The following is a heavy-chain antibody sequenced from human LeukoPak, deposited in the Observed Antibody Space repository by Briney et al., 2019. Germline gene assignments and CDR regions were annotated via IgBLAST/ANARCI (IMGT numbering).Heavy chain of an antibody. CDR1: GYTFTSYY. V-gene: IGHV1-46*01. J-gene: IGHJ3*02. D-gene: IGHD3-3*01. CDR3: ARDLHSDFAFDI. Sequence: GASVKVSCKASGYTFTSYYMHWVRQAPGQGLEWMGIINPSGGSTSYAQKFQGRVTMTRDMSTSTVYMELSSLRSEDTAVYYCARDLHSDFAFDIWGQGTMVTVSS. CDR2: INPSGGST.